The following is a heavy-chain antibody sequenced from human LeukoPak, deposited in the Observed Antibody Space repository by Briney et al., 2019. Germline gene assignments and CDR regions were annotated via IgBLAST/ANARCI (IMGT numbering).Heavy chain of an antibody. D-gene: IGHD6-19*01. CDR2: INHSGST. V-gene: IGHV4-34*01. CDR1: GGTFSGYY. CDR3: ARVGSGSGWYHRPPLEHDY. J-gene: IGHJ4*02. Sequence: SETLSLTCAVYGGTFSGYYWSWIRQPPGKGLEWIGEINHSGSTNYNPSLKSRVTISVDTSKNQFSLKLSSVTAADTAVYYCARVGSGSGWYHRPPLEHDYWGQGTLVTVSS.